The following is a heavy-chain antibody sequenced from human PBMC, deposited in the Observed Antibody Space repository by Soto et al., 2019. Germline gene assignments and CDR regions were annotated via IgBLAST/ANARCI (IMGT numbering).Heavy chain of an antibody. CDR1: GITFSNHA. D-gene: IGHD6-13*01. CDR2: ISGSGANT. Sequence: GGSLRLSCAASGITFSNHALSWVRQAPGKGLEWVSGISGSGANTHYADSVKGRFTISRDNSKNTLSLQMNSLRAEDTAVYYCAYSSTPFDYWGQGTLVTVSS. V-gene: IGHV3-23*01. CDR3: AYSSTPFDY. J-gene: IGHJ4*02.